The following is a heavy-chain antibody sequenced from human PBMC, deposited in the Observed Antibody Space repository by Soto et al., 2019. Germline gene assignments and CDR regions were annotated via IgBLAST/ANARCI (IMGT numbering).Heavy chain of an antibody. D-gene: IGHD3-22*01. J-gene: IGHJ4*02. V-gene: IGHV4-59*08. Sequence: QVQLQESGPGLVKPSETLSLTCTVSGGSLSQYYWSWTRQSPGNTLEWIGYIYYAGTTAYNPSLNSRFTISLDTAKNQFSRKLDSVTAADTAVYYCARLGGYYQALDSWGQGTLGTVSS. CDR2: IYYAGTT. CDR3: ARLGGYYQALDS. CDR1: GGSLSQYY.